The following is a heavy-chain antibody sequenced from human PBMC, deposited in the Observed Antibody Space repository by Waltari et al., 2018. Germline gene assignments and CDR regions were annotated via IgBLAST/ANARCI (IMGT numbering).Heavy chain of an antibody. Sequence: QVQLQQSGPGLVRPSQTLSLTCAISGDSVSTNSAAWNWIRQSPSGGLEWLGRTYVRSMWSHDYAESMENRITINPDTSKNQFSLHLNSVTPEDTAVYYCARDRSHSSGWFASGMDVWGQGTAVTVSS. CDR2: TYVRSMWSH. CDR1: GDSVSTNSAA. V-gene: IGHV6-1*01. D-gene: IGHD6-19*01. J-gene: IGHJ6*02. CDR3: ARDRSHSSGWFASGMDV.